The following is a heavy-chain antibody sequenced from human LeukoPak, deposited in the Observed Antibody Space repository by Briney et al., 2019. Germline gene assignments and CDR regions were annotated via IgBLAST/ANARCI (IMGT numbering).Heavy chain of an antibody. D-gene: IGHD1-26*01. CDR3: ARGATTWAFDY. Sequence: PGGSLRLSCAASGFTFSSYEMNWVRHAPGKGLEWVSYITSSGRTIYYADSVKGRFTISRDNAKNSLYLQMNSLRAEDTAAYSCARGATTWAFDYWGQGTLVTVSS. V-gene: IGHV3-48*03. J-gene: IGHJ4*02. CDR2: ITSSGRTI. CDR1: GFTFSSYE.